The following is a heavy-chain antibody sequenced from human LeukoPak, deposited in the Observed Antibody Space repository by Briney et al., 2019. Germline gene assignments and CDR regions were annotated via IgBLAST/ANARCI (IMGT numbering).Heavy chain of an antibody. CDR3: ARGVAGSSYEGLHYYYYYMDV. CDR1: GGSFSGYY. Sequence: PWETLSLTCAVYGGSFSGYYWSWIRQPPGKGLEWIGEINHSGSTNYNPSLKSRVTISVDTSKNQFSLKLSSVTAADTAVYYCARGVAGSSYEGLHYYYYYMDVWGKGTTVTVSS. J-gene: IGHJ6*03. V-gene: IGHV4-34*01. D-gene: IGHD3-10*01. CDR2: INHSGST.